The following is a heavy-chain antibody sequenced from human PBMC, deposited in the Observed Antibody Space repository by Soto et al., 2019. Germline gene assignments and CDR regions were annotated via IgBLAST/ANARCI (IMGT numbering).Heavy chain of an antibody. CDR3: ARDQGSGSYYNKGEPPNYYYYYGMDV. Sequence: GGSLRLSCAASGFTFSSYAMHWVRQAPGKGLEWVAVISYDGSNKYYADSVKGRFTISRDNSKNTLYLQMNSLRAEDTAVYYCARDQGSGSYYNKGEPPNYYYYYGMDVWGQGTTVTVSS. J-gene: IGHJ6*02. V-gene: IGHV3-30-3*01. CDR2: ISYDGSNK. D-gene: IGHD3-10*01. CDR1: GFTFSSYA.